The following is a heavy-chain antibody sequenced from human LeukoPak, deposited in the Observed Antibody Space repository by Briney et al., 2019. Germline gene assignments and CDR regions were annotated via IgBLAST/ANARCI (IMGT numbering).Heavy chain of an antibody. D-gene: IGHD4-17*01. V-gene: IGHV3-23*01. CDR3: GKDPNGDYVGAFDF. CDR1: GFTFSDYA. J-gene: IGHJ3*01. CDR2: IRGTGGTT. Sequence: GGSLRLSCAASGFTFSDYALIWVRQAPGKGLEWISAIRGTGGTTYYADSVKGRCTISRDNSRNTVYLQMNSLRAEDTALYFCGKDPNGDYVGAFDFWGPGTMVTVPS.